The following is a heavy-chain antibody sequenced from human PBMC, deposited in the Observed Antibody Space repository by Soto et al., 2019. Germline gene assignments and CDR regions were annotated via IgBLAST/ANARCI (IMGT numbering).Heavy chain of an antibody. Sequence: SETLSLTCTVSGASISGFYWSWIRKSAGKGLEWIGRIYATGTTDYNPSLKSRVTMSLDTSKNQFSLKLSSVTAADTAVYFCARHSTGWLHPCGQATLVTV. J-gene: IGHJ5*02. CDR2: IYATGTT. V-gene: IGHV4-4*07. D-gene: IGHD3-10*01. CDR3: ARHSTGWLHP. CDR1: GASISGFY.